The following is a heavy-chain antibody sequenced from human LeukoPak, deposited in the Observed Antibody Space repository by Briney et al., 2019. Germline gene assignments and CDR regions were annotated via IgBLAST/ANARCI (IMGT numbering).Heavy chain of an antibody. V-gene: IGHV4-34*01. CDR1: GGSFSGYY. J-gene: IGHJ6*03. CDR3: ARTTEGGYTYDYFYYYYMDV. CDR2: ISHSGST. D-gene: IGHD5-18*01. Sequence: SETLSLTCAVYGGSFSGYYWSWIRQPPGKGLEWIGEISHSGSTKYNPSLKSRVTISVDTSKNQIFLMLSSVTAADTAVYYCARTTEGGYTYDYFYYYYMDVWGKGTTVTISS.